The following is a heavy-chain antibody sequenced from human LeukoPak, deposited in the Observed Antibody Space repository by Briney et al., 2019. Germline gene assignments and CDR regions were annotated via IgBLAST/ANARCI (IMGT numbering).Heavy chain of an antibody. CDR2: ITYDGRTT. Sequence: GGSLRLSCAASGFTFSTYAMHWVRQAPGKGLEHVSSITYDGRTTYYANSVKGRFTISRDNSKNTLYLQMGSLRDEDMSVYYCARDEAGYSSDWGQGTLVTVSS. CDR1: GFTFSTYA. CDR3: ARDEAGYSSD. J-gene: IGHJ1*01. D-gene: IGHD6-19*01. V-gene: IGHV3-64*01.